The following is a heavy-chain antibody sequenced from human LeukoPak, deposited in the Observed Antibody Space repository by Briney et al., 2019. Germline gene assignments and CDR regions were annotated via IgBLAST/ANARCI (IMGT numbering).Heavy chain of an antibody. V-gene: IGHV1-2*04. CDR2: INPNSGGT. CDR1: GYTFTGYY. Sequence: ASVKVSCKASGYTFTGYYMHWVRQAPGQGLEWMGWINPNSGGTNYAQKFQGWVTMTRDTSTSTVYMELSSLRSEDTAVYYCARDHCSSTSCYWFDPWGQGTLVTVSS. D-gene: IGHD2-2*01. J-gene: IGHJ5*02. CDR3: ARDHCSSTSCYWFDP.